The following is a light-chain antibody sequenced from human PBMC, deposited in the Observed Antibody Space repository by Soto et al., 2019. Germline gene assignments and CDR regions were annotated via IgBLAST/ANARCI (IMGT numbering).Light chain of an antibody. CDR1: SSDVDGYNY. J-gene: IGLJ2*01. CDR2: DVS. Sequence: QSALTQPASVSGSPGQSITISCTGTSSDVDGYNYVSWYQQHPGKAPKLMIYDVSNRPSGVSNRFSGSKSGNTASLTISGLQAEDEADYYCSSYPSSSTLVVFGGGTKVTVL. V-gene: IGLV2-14*01. CDR3: SSYPSSSTLVV.